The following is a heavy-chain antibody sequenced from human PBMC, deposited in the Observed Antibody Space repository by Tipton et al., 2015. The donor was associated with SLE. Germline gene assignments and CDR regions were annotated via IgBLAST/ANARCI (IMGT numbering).Heavy chain of an antibody. CDR1: GGSISSGSYY. V-gene: IGHV4-61*02. J-gene: IGHJ4*02. CDR2: IYTSGST. CDR3: ARDGSSAWYPYFDY. D-gene: IGHD6-13*01. Sequence: TLSLTCTVSGGSISSGSYYWSWIRQPAGKGLEWIGRIYTSGSTNYNPSLKSRVTISVDTSKNQFSLKLSPVTAADTAVYYCARDGSSAWYPYFDYWGQRTLVTVSS.